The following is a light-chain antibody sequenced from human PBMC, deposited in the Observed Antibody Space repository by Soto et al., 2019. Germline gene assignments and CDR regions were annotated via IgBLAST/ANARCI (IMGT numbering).Light chain of an antibody. CDR2: EGI. CDR3: CSDASSSTFCV. Sequence: QSALTQPASVSGSPGQSITISCTGTSSAVGSYNLVSWYQQHPGKAPKLMIYEGIKRPSGVSNSFSGSKSGNTASLTISGLQAEDEADYYCCSDASSSTFCVFGGGTKVTGL. V-gene: IGLV2-23*03. CDR1: SSAVGSYNL. J-gene: IGLJ3*02.